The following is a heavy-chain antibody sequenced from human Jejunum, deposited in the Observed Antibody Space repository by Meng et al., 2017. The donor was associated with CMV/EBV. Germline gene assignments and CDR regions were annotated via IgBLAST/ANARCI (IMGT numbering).Heavy chain of an antibody. V-gene: IGHV3-21*01. J-gene: IGHJ5*02. CDR1: GFTFSSYN. CDR3: ARDIDH. CDR2: ISSSSRYI. Sequence: EGALLEFGGGLVKPGGSLRPSCIGSGFTFSSYNMNWVRQAPGKGLEWVSSISSSSRYINYADSVEGRFTISRDNAKNSLYLQMNSLRVEDTAIYYCARDIDHWGQGTLVTVSS.